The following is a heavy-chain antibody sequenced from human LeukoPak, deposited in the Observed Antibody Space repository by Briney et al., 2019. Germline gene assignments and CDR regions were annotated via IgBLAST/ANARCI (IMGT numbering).Heavy chain of an antibody. D-gene: IGHD1-26*01. CDR1: GGSISSYY. CDR2: MHYSGSS. Sequence: SETLSLTCTVSGGSISSYYWSWIRQPPGKGLEWIGYMHYSGSSSYNPSLKSRVSISIDTSKNQFSLKLSSVTAADTAMYYCAREISGTYLDWGQGTLVTVSS. J-gene: IGHJ4*02. V-gene: IGHV4-59*01. CDR3: AREISGTYLD.